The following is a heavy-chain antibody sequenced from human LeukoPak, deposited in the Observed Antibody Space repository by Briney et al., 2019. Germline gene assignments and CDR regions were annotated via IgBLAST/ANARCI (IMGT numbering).Heavy chain of an antibody. D-gene: IGHD1-26*01. Sequence: PGGSLRLSCAASGFTFSSFAMSWVRQAPGKGPEWVSLISGSGISTYYADSVKGRFTISRDNSKNTLYLQMNSLRAEDTAVYYCARHVSPGSYEDYWGQGTLVTVSS. J-gene: IGHJ4*02. CDR2: ISGSGIST. CDR3: ARHVSPGSYEDY. V-gene: IGHV3-23*01. CDR1: GFTFSSFA.